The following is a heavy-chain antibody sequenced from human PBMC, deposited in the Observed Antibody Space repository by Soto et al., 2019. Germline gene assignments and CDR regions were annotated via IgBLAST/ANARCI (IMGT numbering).Heavy chain of an antibody. CDR1: GYTFTSYA. D-gene: IGHD6-13*01. J-gene: IGHJ5*02. Sequence: QVQLVQSGAEVKKPGASVKVSCKASGYTFTSYAMHWVRQAPGQRLEWMGWINAGNGNTKYSQKFQGRVTITRDTSGSTAYMELSSLRSEDTAVYYCARRKAGTTPWFDPWGQGTLVTVSS. CDR2: INAGNGNT. CDR3: ARRKAGTTPWFDP. V-gene: IGHV1-3*01.